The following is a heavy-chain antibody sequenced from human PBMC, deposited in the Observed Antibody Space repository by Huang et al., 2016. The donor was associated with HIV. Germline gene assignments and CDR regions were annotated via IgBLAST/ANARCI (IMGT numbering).Heavy chain of an antibody. CDR2: ISDNGRH. D-gene: IGHD6-19*01. Sequence: QVQLQESGPGLVKPSETLSLSCTVSGGSIRSHHWSWFRQPPGKGLEWIATISDNGRHNYNPSLKSRVSLSLDTSKNNFSLKLTSVTAADTAVYYCARSPQIYQTSGLAHYYFDFWGRGTLVTVSS. CDR1: GGSIRSHH. CDR3: ARSPQIYQTSGLAHYYFDF. J-gene: IGHJ2*01. V-gene: IGHV4-59*11.